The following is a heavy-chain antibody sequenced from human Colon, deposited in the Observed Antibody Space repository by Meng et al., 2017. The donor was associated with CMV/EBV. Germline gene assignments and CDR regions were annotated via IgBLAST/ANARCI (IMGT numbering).Heavy chain of an antibody. Sequence: LQLQASGRGLVKPSATLALTSAFACGSISSSTYYWGWIRQTPGKGLEWIGNIYYSGYTYYNPSLKSRLTISVDTSKNQFSLKLTSVTAAGTAVYYCATDYGDYYFDRWGQGTLVTVSS. J-gene: IGHJ4*02. V-gene: IGHV4-39*07. D-gene: IGHD4-17*01. CDR2: IYYSGYT. CDR3: ATDYGDYYFDR. CDR1: CGSISSSTYY.